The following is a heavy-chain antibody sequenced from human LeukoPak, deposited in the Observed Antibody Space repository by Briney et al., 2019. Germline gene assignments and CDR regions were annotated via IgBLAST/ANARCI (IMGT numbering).Heavy chain of an antibody. CDR3: ARDPARLFRWDY. D-gene: IGHD5-24*01. V-gene: IGHV3-53*01. J-gene: IGHJ4*02. CDR2: IYSGGST. Sequence: PGGSLRLSCAASGFTVSSNYMSWVHQAPGKGLEWVSVIYSGGSTYYADSVKGRFTISRDNSKNTLYLQMNSLRAEDTAVYYCARDPARLFRWDYWGQGTLVTVSS. CDR1: GFTVSSNY.